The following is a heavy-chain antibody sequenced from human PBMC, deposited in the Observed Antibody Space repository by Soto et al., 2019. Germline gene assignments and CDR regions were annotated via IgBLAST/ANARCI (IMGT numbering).Heavy chain of an antibody. D-gene: IGHD2-21*01. Sequence: QVQLVQSGAEVKEPGASVKVSCRASGYTFTNYAIHWVRQAPGQRLEWMGWLNPGNGNTKYPQKFPRRVTITSATTASTTDTFLTSMKSEDTAVSSRPPEQAIPYCGGDCYSTWYFDVWGRGTLVTVSS. J-gene: IGHJ2*01. CDR3: PPEQAIPYCGGDCYSTWYFDV. V-gene: IGHV1-3*01. CDR2: LNPGNGNT. CDR1: GYTFTNYA.